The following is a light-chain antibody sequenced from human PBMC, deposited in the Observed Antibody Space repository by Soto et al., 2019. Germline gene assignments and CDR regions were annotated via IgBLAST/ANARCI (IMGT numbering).Light chain of an antibody. CDR3: QHYNFWPHS. CDR1: QSVRDN. CDR2: RAS. V-gene: IGKV3-15*01. J-gene: IGKJ2*01. Sequence: EILLTRSPGALAVSPGQVATLSCRASQSVRDNLAWYQQKPGQAPRLLIYRASIRATGVPARLSGSGYGTEFTITISGMQYEDVSIYLCQHYNFWPHSFGQGTKVDIK.